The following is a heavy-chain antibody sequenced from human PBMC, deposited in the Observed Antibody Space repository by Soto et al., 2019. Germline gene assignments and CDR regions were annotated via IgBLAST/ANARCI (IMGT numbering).Heavy chain of an antibody. V-gene: IGHV4-59*08. Sequence: QVQLQESGPGLVKPSETLSLTCTVSGGSISYYYWSWIRQPPGKALEWIGYVHYSGSTNYNPSLRSRLTISVDTSTNQFSLKLSSVTAADTAVYYCARHCGGDCYSVWYIGLWGRGTLVTVSS. J-gene: IGHJ2*01. CDR2: VHYSGST. CDR3: ARHCGGDCYSVWYIGL. D-gene: IGHD2-21*02. CDR1: GGSISYYY.